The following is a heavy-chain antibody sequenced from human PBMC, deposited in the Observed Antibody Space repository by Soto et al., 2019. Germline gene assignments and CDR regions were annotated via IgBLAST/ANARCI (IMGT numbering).Heavy chain of an antibody. Sequence: PSETLSLTCTVSCGSISSSTYYWGWIRQPPGKGLEWIGSVYYSGSTYYNPSLKSRVTISVDTSNNQFSLKLNSVTAADTAVYYCARHQYYYDSSGYTLDYWGQGTLVTVSS. J-gene: IGHJ4*02. D-gene: IGHD3-22*01. CDR1: CGSISSSTYY. CDR3: ARHQYYYDSSGYTLDY. CDR2: VYYSGST. V-gene: IGHV4-39*01.